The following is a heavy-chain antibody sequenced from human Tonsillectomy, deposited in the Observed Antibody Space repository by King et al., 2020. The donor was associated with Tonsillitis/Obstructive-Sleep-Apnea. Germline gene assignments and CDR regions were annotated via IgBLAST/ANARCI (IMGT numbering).Heavy chain of an antibody. J-gene: IGHJ6*03. CDR1: GFTFGDYP. Sequence: VQLVESGGGLVQSGRSLRLSCTASGFTFGDYPMSWVRQAPGKGLEWVGFIRSKAYGGTTEYAASVKGRFTISRDDSRTIAYLQMNSLKIEDTAVYYCTRLTMVRGVITSDYYCYMDVWGKGTTVTVSS. CDR3: TRLTMVRGVITSDYYCYMDV. D-gene: IGHD3-10*01. CDR2: IRSKAYGGTT. V-gene: IGHV3-49*04.